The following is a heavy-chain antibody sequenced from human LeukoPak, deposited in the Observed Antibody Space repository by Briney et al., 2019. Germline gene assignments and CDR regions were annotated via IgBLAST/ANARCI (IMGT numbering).Heavy chain of an antibody. Sequence: GESLKISCQGSGYSFTGYWISWVRQMPGKGLEWMGKINPSDSYTNFSPSFQGHVTISADKSINTAYLQWSSLKASDTVMYYCAAMGSAYYGDFDYWGQGTLVTVSS. J-gene: IGHJ4*02. V-gene: IGHV5-10-1*01. CDR1: GYSFTGYW. D-gene: IGHD3-3*01. CDR3: AAMGSAYYGDFDY. CDR2: INPSDSYT.